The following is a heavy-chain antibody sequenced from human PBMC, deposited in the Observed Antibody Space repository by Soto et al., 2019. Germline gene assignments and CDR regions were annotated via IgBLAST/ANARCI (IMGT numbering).Heavy chain of an antibody. CDR2: ISIYNGNT. CDR3: ARDVRSHDYGHYYYGMDV. D-gene: IGHD4-17*01. J-gene: IGHJ6*02. V-gene: IGHV1-18*01. CDR1: GYTFTSYG. Sequence: QVQLVQSGAEVNKPGASVKVSCKASGYTFTSYGISWVRQAPGQGLEWMGWISIYNGNTNYAQKLQGRVTMTTDTTTXTXNMELRSLRSDDTAVYYCARDVRSHDYGHYYYGMDVWGQGTTVTVSS.